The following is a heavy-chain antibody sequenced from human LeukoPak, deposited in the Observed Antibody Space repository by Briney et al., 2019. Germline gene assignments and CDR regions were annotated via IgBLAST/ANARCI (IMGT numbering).Heavy chain of an antibody. D-gene: IGHD6-6*01. Sequence: PGGSLRLSCEASGFTFSSYWMHWVRQAPGKGLVWVSRINSDGSTTSYADSVKGRFTISRDNAKNTLYLQMNSLRAEDTAAYYCARRSAARDAFDIWGQGTMVTVSS. CDR2: INSDGSTT. CDR1: GFTFSSYW. V-gene: IGHV3-74*01. J-gene: IGHJ3*02. CDR3: ARRSAARDAFDI.